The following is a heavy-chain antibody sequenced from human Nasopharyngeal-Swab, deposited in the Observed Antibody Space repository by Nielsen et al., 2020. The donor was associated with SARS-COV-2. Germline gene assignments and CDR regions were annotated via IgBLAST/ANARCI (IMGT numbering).Heavy chain of an antibody. CDR2: ISSSSSYI. D-gene: IGHD1-1*01. Sequence: GGSLRLSCAASGFTFSSFSMNWVRQVPGKGLEWVSYISSSSSYIQYADSVKGRFTISRDNAKNSLLLQMNSLRAEDTAVYYCAYNTTTGLWWGQGTLVTVSS. V-gene: IGHV3-21*01. CDR3: AYNTTTGLW. CDR1: GFTFSSFS. J-gene: IGHJ4*02.